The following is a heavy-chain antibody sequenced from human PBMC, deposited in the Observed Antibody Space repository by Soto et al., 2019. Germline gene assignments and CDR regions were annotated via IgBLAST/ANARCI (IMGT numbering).Heavy chain of an antibody. CDR1: GGSISSSNW. D-gene: IGHD2-15*01. CDR2: IYYSGST. Sequence: SETLSLTCAVSGGSISSSNWWSWGRPPPGKGLEWVGEIYYSGSTNYNPSLKSPVTIPVDTSKNQFSLKLSSVTAADTAVYYCARLGYCSGGSCYPYFDYWGQGTLVTVSS. J-gene: IGHJ4*02. CDR3: ARLGYCSGGSCYPYFDY. V-gene: IGHV4-4*02.